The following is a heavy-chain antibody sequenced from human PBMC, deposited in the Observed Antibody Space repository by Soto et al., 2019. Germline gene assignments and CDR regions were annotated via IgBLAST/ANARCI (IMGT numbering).Heavy chain of an antibody. D-gene: IGHD3-22*01. J-gene: IGHJ3*02. V-gene: IGHV3-49*04. Sequence: PGGSLRLSCTASGFTFGDYAMSWVRQAPGKGLEWVGFIRSKAYGGTTEYAASVKGRFTISRDDSKSIAYLQMNSLKTEETAVYYCTRGLTYYYDSSGPGHAFDIWGQGTMVTVSS. CDR1: GFTFGDYA. CDR2: IRSKAYGGTT. CDR3: TRGLTYYYDSSGPGHAFDI.